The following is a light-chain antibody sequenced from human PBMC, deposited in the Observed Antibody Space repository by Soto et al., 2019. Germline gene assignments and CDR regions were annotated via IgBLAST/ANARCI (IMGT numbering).Light chain of an antibody. J-gene: IGLJ2*01. V-gene: IGLV2-14*03. CDR3: SSYTTASTAI. CDR1: SSDVGSYNF. CDR2: DVS. Sequence: QPVLTQPASVSASPGQSITISCTGTSSDVGSYNFVSWYQQHPGKAPKLMIFDVSVRPAGVSNRFSGSKSGNTASLTISGLQAEDEAHYYCSSYTTASTAIFGGGTKLTVL.